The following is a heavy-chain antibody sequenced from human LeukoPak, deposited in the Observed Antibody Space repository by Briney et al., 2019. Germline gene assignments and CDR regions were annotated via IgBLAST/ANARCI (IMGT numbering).Heavy chain of an antibody. CDR2: INDNGDGT. D-gene: IGHD3-16*01. J-gene: IGHJ6*03. CDR3: AKGLRTGVGPYMGYHYYMDV. CDR1: GITFSNSA. Sequence: GGSLRLSCVPSGITFSNSALSWVRQAPGKGLKWVSTINDNGDGTYYADSVKGRFTISRDNFYNTVSLQMNSLRDEDTGVYYCAKGLRTGVGPYMGYHYYMDVWGKGATVTVSS. V-gene: IGHV3-23*01.